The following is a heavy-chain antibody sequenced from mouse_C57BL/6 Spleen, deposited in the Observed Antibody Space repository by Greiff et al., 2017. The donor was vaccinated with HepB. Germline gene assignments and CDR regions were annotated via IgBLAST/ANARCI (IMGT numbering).Heavy chain of an antibody. CDR3: ARNDYDGYFDY. CDR2: IYPGDGDT. Sequence: QVQLQQSGPELVKPGASVKISCKASGYAFSSSWMNWVKPRPGKGLEWIGRIYPGDGDTNYNGKLKGKATLTADKSSSTAYMHLSSLTSEDSAVYFCARNDYDGYFDYWGQGTTLTVSS. V-gene: IGHV1-82*01. J-gene: IGHJ2*01. CDR1: GYAFSSSW. D-gene: IGHD2-4*01.